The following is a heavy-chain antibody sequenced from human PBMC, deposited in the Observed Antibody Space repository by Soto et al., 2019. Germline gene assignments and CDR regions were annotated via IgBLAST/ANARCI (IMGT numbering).Heavy chain of an antibody. V-gene: IGHV4-59*01. J-gene: IGHJ4*02. CDR3: ARGYYDSSGYYYGFDY. Sequence: PSETLSLTCTVSGGSISSYYWSWIRQPPGKGLEWIGYIYYSGGTNYNPSLKSRVTISVDTSKNQFSLKLSSVTAADTAVYYCARGYYDSSGYYYGFDYWGQGTLVTVSS. D-gene: IGHD3-22*01. CDR1: GGSISSYY. CDR2: IYYSGGT.